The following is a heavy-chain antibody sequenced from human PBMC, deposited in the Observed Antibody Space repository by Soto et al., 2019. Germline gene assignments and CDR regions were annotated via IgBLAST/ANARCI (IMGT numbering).Heavy chain of an antibody. J-gene: IGHJ4*02. V-gene: IGHV5-51*01. Sequence: ALKISCKGPGYSVTSYWMGPVRQVPGKGLEWMGIIYTGDSDTRYSPSFQGQVTISADKSISTAYLQWSSLKASDTAIYYCAIRGASQWLKFWGQGTLVTVSS. CDR1: GYSVTSYW. CDR3: AIRGASQWLKF. CDR2: IYTGDSDT. D-gene: IGHD6-19*01.